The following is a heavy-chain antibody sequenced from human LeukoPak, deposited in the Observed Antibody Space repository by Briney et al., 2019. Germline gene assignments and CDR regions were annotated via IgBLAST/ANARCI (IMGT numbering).Heavy chain of an antibody. J-gene: IGHJ6*02. CDR1: GFPFSIYW. Sequence: GGSLRLSCAASGFPFSIYWMHWVRQALGKGLVWVSHINSDGNTMTYADSVKGRFIISKDNAKNTLYLQMNSLRAEDTAVYYCAKGKAQRYYYYGMDVWGQGTTVTVSS. CDR3: AKGKAQRYYYYGMDV. V-gene: IGHV3-74*03. CDR2: INSDGNTM. D-gene: IGHD1-1*01.